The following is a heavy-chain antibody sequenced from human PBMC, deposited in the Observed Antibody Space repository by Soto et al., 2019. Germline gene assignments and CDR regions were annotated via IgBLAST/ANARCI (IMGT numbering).Heavy chain of an antibody. J-gene: IGHJ4*02. CDR3: AKDKGSSWYEIDY. V-gene: IGHV3-23*01. CDR2: ISGSGGST. Sequence: EVQLLESGGGLVQPGGSLRLSCAASGFTFSNYAVTWVRQAPGKGLEWVSTISGSGGSTYYADSVKGRFTISRDNSKKALYLQMNRLRAEDTAVYYCAKDKGSSWYEIDYWGQGTLVTVSS. CDR1: GFTFSNYA. D-gene: IGHD6-13*01.